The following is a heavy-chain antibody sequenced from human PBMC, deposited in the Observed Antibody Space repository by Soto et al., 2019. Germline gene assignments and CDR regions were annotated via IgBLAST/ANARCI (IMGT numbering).Heavy chain of an antibody. V-gene: IGHV1-18*04. CDR2: VSGNNGAS. Sequence: ASVKVSCKASGYTSADFGISWVRQAPGQGLEWMGWVSGNNGASNPAPKVQGRITMTLDTSTGVSYMALRSLRSDDTAIYYCVRDQKYFRVNGNWFDSWGQGTLATVSS. CDR1: GYTSADFG. D-gene: IGHD2-2*01. J-gene: IGHJ5*01. CDR3: VRDQKYFRVNGNWFDS.